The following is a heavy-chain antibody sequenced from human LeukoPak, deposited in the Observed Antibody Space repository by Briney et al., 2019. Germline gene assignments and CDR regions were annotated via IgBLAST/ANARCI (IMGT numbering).Heavy chain of an antibody. CDR3: AKDPGVWGSYRKYYFDY. D-gene: IGHD3-16*02. Sequence: GSNKYYADSVKGRFTISRDNSKNTLYLQMNSLRAEDTAVYYCAKDPGVWGSYRKYYFDYWGQGTLVTVSS. V-gene: IGHV3-30*02. CDR2: GSNK. J-gene: IGHJ4*02.